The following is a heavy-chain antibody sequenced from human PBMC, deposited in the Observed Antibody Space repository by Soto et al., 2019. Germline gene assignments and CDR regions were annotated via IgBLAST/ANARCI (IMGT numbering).Heavy chain of an antibody. J-gene: IGHJ4*02. CDR3: ARLEGGHYDY. Sequence: SETLSLTCTVSGGSISSSSYYWGWIRQPPGKGLEWIGSIYYSGSTYYNPSLKSRVTISVDTSKNQFSLKLSSATAADTAVYYCARLEGGHYDYWGQGTLVTVSS. CDR1: GGSISSSSYY. CDR2: IYYSGST. V-gene: IGHV4-39*01. D-gene: IGHD1-26*01.